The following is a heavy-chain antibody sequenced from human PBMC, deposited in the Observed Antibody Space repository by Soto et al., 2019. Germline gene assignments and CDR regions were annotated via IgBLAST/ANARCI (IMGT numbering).Heavy chain of an antibody. J-gene: IGHJ4*02. CDR1: GGTFSTYA. CDR2: IIPMFGTA. CDR3: ASGIQLWLRRINNGYSG. D-gene: IGHD5-18*01. Sequence: QVQLVQSGAEVKKPESSVKVSCKAPGGTFSTYAISWVRQAPGQGLEWMGGIIPMFGTANYAQRFQDRVTITADEATNTVYMGLSSLRSDDTAVYFCASGIQLWLRRINNGYSGWGQGTLVTVSS. V-gene: IGHV1-69*12.